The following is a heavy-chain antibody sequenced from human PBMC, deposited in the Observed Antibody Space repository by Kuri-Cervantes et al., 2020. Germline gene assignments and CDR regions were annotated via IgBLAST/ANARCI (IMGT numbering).Heavy chain of an antibody. CDR1: GGASNTFA. V-gene: IGHV1-69*10. D-gene: IGHD3-10*01. J-gene: IGHJ4*02. Sequence: SVKVSCKASGGASNTFAFNWVRQAPGQGLEWMGGIMPMYGIVKGGQKFHDRVTITADKVTNTAYLELRSLRSEDTAVYHCACTIRGVINSCFDYWGQGSLVTVSS. CDR2: IMPMYGIV. CDR3: ACTIRGVINSCFDY.